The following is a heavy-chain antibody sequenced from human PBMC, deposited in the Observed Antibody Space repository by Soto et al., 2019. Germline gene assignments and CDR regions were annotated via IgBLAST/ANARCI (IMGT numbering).Heavy chain of an antibody. CDR3: ATEASGSSWYYFDY. J-gene: IGHJ4*02. D-gene: IGHD6-13*01. Sequence: GASVKVSCKVSGYTLTELSMHWVRQAPGKGLEWMGGFDPEDGETIYAQKFQGRVTMTEDTSTDTAYMELSSLRSEDMAVYYCATEASGSSWYYFDYWGQGTLVTVSS. CDR1: GYTLTELS. V-gene: IGHV1-24*01. CDR2: FDPEDGET.